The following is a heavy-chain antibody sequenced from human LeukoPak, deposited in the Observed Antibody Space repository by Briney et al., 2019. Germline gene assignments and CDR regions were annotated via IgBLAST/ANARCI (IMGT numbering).Heavy chain of an antibody. CDR2: ISSDGSDK. J-gene: IGHJ3*02. V-gene: IGHV3-30-3*01. Sequence: GGSLRLSCAASGFTFSYYAMHWVRQAPGKGLEWVAFISSDGSDKYYADSMKGRFTISRDNSKNTLYLQMTSLRGEDTAMYYCARVGTARDAFDIWGQGTMVTVSS. CDR1: GFTFSYYA. D-gene: IGHD2-21*02. CDR3: ARVGTARDAFDI.